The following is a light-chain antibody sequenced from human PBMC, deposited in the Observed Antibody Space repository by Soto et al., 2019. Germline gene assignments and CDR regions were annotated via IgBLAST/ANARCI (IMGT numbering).Light chain of an antibody. V-gene: IGKV3-11*01. CDR1: QSIGLA. CDR3: QQRTDRPPWT. CDR2: DAS. Sequence: EIVLTQSPATLSLSPGERATLSCRASQSIGLAITWYQHKPGQAPRLLIFDASQRATGIPARFRGSGSGTDFTLSFSSLEPEDFAVYYWQQRTDRPPWTFGQGTKVESK. J-gene: IGKJ1*01.